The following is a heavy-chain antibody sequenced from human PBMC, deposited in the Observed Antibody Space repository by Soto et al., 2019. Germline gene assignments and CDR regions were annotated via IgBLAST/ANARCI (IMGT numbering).Heavy chain of an antibody. Sequence: QVQLVQSGAEIKKPGASVKVSCKASGYTFTDYGISWVRQAPGQGLEWMGWITAYNGNTNYAQKFQGRVTMTTDTSTSTVYMDLRSLTSDDTAVYYCAREWCSSTSCYGVEYWGQGTLVTVSS. CDR3: AREWCSSTSCYGVEY. D-gene: IGHD2-2*01. CDR1: GYTFTDYG. CDR2: ITAYNGNT. J-gene: IGHJ4*02. V-gene: IGHV1-18*01.